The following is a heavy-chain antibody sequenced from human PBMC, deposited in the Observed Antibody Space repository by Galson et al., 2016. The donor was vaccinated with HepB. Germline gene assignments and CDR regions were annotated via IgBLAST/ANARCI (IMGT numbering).Heavy chain of an antibody. Sequence: PALVKPTQTLTLTCTFSGFSLSTGGVAVGWIRQPPGRALEWLALIYGDDDKRYSPFLKRRLTITKDTSTNKVVLTMTNMDPVDTGTYFCAHRSGGAYYFDGIGDPHYFDSWGQGTLVTVSS. D-gene: IGHD3-22*01. J-gene: IGHJ4*02. CDR1: GFSLSTGGVA. V-gene: IGHV2-5*02. CDR2: IYGDDDK. CDR3: AHRSGGAYYFDGIGDPHYFDS.